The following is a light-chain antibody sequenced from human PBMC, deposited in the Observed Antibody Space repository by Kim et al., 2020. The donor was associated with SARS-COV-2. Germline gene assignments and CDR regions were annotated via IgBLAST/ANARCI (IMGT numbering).Light chain of an antibody. CDR1: QSISSW. Sequence: PSPLSASVGDPVTITCRASQSISSWMAWYQQKPGKAPKLLLYKASTLQSGVPSRFSGSESGTEFTLTISSLQPDDFATYYCQQFTSFGQGTKLEI. CDR2: KAS. J-gene: IGKJ2*01. CDR3: QQFTS. V-gene: IGKV1-5*03.